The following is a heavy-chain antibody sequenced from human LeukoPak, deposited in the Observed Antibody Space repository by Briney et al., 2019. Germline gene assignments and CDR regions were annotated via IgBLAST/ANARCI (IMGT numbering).Heavy chain of an antibody. V-gene: IGHV1-2*02. CDR1: GYTFTGYY. CDR3: ARAQTPRYCSGGSCYPSYFQH. Sequence: ASVKVSCKASGYTFTGYYTHWVRQAAGQGLEWMGWINPNSGGTNYAQKFQGRVTMTRDTSISTAYMELSRLRSDDTAVYYCARAQTPRYCSGGSCYPSYFQHWGQGTLVTVSS. D-gene: IGHD2-15*01. J-gene: IGHJ1*01. CDR2: INPNSGGT.